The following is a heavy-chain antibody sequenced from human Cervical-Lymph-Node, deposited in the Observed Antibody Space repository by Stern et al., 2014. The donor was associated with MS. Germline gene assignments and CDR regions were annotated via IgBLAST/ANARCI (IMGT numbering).Heavy chain of an antibody. CDR1: GFSVSTSY. D-gene: IGHD6-13*01. CDR3: ARDTGIAAAEHYYYGMDV. Sequence: EVQLVQSGGGLIQPGGSLRVSCEASGFSVSTSYMSWVRQAPGKGLEWVSLIYSGGTTYYADSVKGRFTISRDTSKNTLYLQMNSLRAEDTAVYYCARDTGIAAAEHYYYGMDVWGQGTTVTGSS. V-gene: IGHV3-53*01. CDR2: IYSGGTT. J-gene: IGHJ6*02.